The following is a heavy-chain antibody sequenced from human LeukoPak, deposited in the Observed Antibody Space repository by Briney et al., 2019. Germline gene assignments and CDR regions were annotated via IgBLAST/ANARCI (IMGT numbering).Heavy chain of an antibody. Sequence: GASVKVSCKASGYSFNTYYITWVRQAPGQGLEWMGWISPNSGNTKYAQNFQGRVSMTTDTSASTAYMEVRSLRADDTAVYYCARRPSYSGSYWDGFDPWGQGTLVIVSS. CDR1: GYSFNTYY. V-gene: IGHV1-18*01. J-gene: IGHJ5*02. CDR2: ISPNSGNT. D-gene: IGHD1-26*01. CDR3: ARRPSYSGSYWDGFDP.